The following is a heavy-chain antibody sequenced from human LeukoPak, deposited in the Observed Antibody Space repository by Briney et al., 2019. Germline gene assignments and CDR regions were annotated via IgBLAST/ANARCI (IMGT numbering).Heavy chain of an antibody. J-gene: IGHJ3*02. CDR3: ARGLADYGNAFDI. CDR1: GGSISSYY. Sequence: SETLSLTCTVSGGSISSYYWSWIRQPPGQGLEWIGYIYYSGSTNYNPSLKSRVTISVDTSKNQFSLKLSSVTAADTAVYYCARGLADYGNAFDIWGQGTMVTVSS. D-gene: IGHD4-17*01. V-gene: IGHV4-59*01. CDR2: IYYSGST.